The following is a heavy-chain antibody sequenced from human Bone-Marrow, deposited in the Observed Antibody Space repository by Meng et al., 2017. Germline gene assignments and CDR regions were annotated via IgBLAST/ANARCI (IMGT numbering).Heavy chain of an antibody. Sequence: QVQLQESGPGLVKPSGTLSLTCAVPGGSISSSNWWSWVRQPPGKGLEWIGEIYHSGNNNYNPSLKSRVAMSVDKSKNQFSLRLSSVTAADTAVYYCARARSSSWSFDYWGQGTLVTVSS. CDR1: GGSISSSNW. D-gene: IGHD6-13*01. CDR3: ARARSSSWSFDY. V-gene: IGHV4-4*02. CDR2: IYHSGNN. J-gene: IGHJ4*02.